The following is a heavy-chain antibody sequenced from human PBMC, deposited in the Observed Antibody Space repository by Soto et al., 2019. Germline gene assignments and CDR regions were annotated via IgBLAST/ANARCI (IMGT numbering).Heavy chain of an antibody. CDR2: IYWDDDK. D-gene: IGHD3-3*01. V-gene: IGHV2-5*02. CDR3: AHRVLRTVFGLVTTTAIYFDF. J-gene: IGHJ4*02. Sequence: QITLNESGPTVVRPTETLTLTCRFSGFSLTTSGVCVGWIRQSPGKAPEWLALIYWDDDKRYSASLKSRLTITKDTSKHQVVLTVSDLDPTDTATYYCAHRVLRTVFGLVTTTAIYFDFWGQGTPVAVSS. CDR1: GFSLTTSGVC.